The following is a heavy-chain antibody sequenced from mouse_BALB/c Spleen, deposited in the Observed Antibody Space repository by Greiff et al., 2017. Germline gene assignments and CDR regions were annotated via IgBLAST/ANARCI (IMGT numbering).Heavy chain of an antibody. Sequence: EVKVEESGGGLVQPGGSMKLSCVASGFTFSNYWMNWVRQSPEKGLEWVAEIRLKSNNYATHYAESVKGRFTISRDDSKSSVYLQMNNLRAEDTGIYYCTTGRFAYWGQGTLVTVSA. CDR3: TTGRFAY. J-gene: IGHJ3*01. CDR2: IRLKSNNYAT. V-gene: IGHV6-6*02. D-gene: IGHD4-1*01. CDR1: GFTFSNYW.